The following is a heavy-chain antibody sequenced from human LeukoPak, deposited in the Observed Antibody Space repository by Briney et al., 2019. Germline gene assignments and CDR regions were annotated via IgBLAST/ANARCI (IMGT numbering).Heavy chain of an antibody. D-gene: IGHD6-13*01. V-gene: IGHV1-2*02. CDR2: INPNSGGT. Sequence: ASVKVSCKASGYTFTGYYMHWVRQAPGQGLEWMGWINPNSGGTNYAQKFQGGVTMTRDTSISTAYMELSRLRSDDTAVYYCARDQGSHTYYYYYMDVWGKGTTVTVSS. J-gene: IGHJ6*03. CDR3: ARDQGSHTYYYYYMDV. CDR1: GYTFTGYY.